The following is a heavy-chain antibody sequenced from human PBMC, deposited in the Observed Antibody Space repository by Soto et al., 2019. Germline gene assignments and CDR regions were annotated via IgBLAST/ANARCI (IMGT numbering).Heavy chain of an antibody. Sequence: EVQLVESGGGLVQPGGSLRLSCAASGFTFSSFSMNWVRQAPGKGLEWVSSISSTTSGTYYAESVKGRFTISRDNARNSLYLQMNSLRAEDTAVYYCAKDISVAACFDSWGQGTLVTVSS. J-gene: IGHJ4*02. CDR2: ISSTTSGT. V-gene: IGHV3-48*01. D-gene: IGHD6-19*01. CDR1: GFTFSSFS. CDR3: AKDISVAACFDS.